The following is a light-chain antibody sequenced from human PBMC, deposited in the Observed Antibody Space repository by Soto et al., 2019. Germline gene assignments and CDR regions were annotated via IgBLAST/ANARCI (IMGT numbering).Light chain of an antibody. CDR2: ASN. Sequence: QSVLTQPPSVSGAPGQRVTISCTGSSSNIGAGYDVQWYQQLPGTVPKLLIYASNNRPSGFPDRFSGSKSDTSASLAITGLQAEDEADYYCQSFDSSLTVWVFGGGTKVTVL. J-gene: IGLJ3*02. CDR1: SSNIGAGYD. CDR3: QSFDSSLTVWV. V-gene: IGLV1-40*01.